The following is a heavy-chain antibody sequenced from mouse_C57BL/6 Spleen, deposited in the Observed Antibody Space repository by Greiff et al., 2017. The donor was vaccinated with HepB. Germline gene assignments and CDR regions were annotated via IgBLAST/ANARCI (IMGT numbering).Heavy chain of an antibody. CDR3: ARGGYDYDGGNYFDY. Sequence: VQLQQSGAELVKPGASVKISCKASGYAFSSYWMNWVKQRPGKGLEWIGQIYPGDGDTNYNGKFKGKATLTADKSSSTAYMQLSSLTSEDSAVYFCARGGYDYDGGNYFDYWGQGTTLTVSS. CDR1: GYAFSSYW. V-gene: IGHV1-80*01. D-gene: IGHD2-4*01. CDR2: IYPGDGDT. J-gene: IGHJ2*01.